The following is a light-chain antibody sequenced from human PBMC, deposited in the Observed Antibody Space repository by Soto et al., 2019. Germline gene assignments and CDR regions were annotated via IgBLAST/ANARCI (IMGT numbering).Light chain of an antibody. V-gene: IGKV2-28*01. CDR2: LTS. Sequence: DLVMTQSPLSLPVIPGEPASISCRSSQSLLHSNGYNYLDWYLQKPGQSPQLLMYLTSNRSSGVPDRFSGSGSGTDFTLKISRVEAEDVGVYYCMQALQTPRTFGQGTKLEIK. CDR1: QSLLHSNGYNY. CDR3: MQALQTPRT. J-gene: IGKJ2*02.